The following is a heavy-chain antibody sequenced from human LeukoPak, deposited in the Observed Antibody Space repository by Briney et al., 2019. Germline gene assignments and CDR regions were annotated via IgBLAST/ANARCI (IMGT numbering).Heavy chain of an antibody. CDR2: IRYDGSNK. J-gene: IGHJ4*02. V-gene: IGHV3-30*02. CDR1: GFTFSSCG. Sequence: GGSLRLSCAASGFTFSSCGMHWVRQAPGKGLEWVAFIRYDGSNKYYADSVKGRFTISRDNSKNTLYLQMNSLRAEDTAVYYCAKESYYYDSSGLDYWGQGTLVTVSS. CDR3: AKESYYYDSSGLDY. D-gene: IGHD3-22*01.